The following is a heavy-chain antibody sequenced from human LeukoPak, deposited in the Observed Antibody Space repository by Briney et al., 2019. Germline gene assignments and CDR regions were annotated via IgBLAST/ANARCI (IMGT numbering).Heavy chain of an antibody. J-gene: IGHJ4*02. CDR3: ASRSIYYDSSGYMGDY. D-gene: IGHD3-22*01. CDR2: IHPNSGGT. V-gene: IGHV1-2*02. Sequence: ASVTVSCTASGYTFTGYYMHWVRQAPGHGLEWMGWIHPNSGGTNYAQKFQGRVTMSRDTSISTAYIELSRLRSDDTAVYYCASRSIYYDSSGYMGDYWGQGTLVTVSS. CDR1: GYTFTGYY.